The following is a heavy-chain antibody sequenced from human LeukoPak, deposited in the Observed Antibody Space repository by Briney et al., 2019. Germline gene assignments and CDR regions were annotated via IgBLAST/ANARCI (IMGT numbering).Heavy chain of an antibody. CDR1: GGSISSSSYY. D-gene: IGHD6-19*01. CDR2: IYYSGST. Sequence: PSETLSLTCTVSGGSISSSSYYWGWIRQPPGTGLEWIGSIYYSGSTYYNPSLKSRVTISVDTSKNQFSLKLSSVTAADTAVYYCASGIAVAGRDYFDYWGQGTLVTVSS. CDR3: ASGIAVAGRDYFDY. V-gene: IGHV4-39*07. J-gene: IGHJ4*02.